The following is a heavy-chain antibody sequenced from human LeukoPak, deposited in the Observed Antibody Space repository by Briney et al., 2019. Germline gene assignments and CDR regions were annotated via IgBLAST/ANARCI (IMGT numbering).Heavy chain of an antibody. Sequence: SETLSLTCAVYGGSFSGYYWSWIRQPPAKGLEWMGEINHSGRTNYNPSLKMRVTISVDTSKNQFSLQLISVTARDPAVYYCASLAWFLEWLSVWDQGTLVTVSS. V-gene: IGHV4-34*01. J-gene: IGHJ4*02. CDR3: ASLAWFLEWLSV. D-gene: IGHD3-3*01. CDR1: GGSFSGYY. CDR2: INHSGRT.